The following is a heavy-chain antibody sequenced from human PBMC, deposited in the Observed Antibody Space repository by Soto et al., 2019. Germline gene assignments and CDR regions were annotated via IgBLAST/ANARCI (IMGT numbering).Heavy chain of an antibody. D-gene: IGHD3-3*01. CDR2: VSGSGGSK. CDR3: VKDLPLWSGYSFSENH. J-gene: IGHJ5*02. V-gene: IGHV3-23*01. CDR1: GFDFSSQV. Sequence: EVQLFESGGGLVQPGESLSLSCVGSGFDFSSQVMSWVRPAPGKGLEWVSSVSGSGGSKHFPDFLKGRFSSSRDNSKHTLYLEMNSLRVEDTAVYYCVKDLPLWSGYSFSENHWGQGTLVTVAS.